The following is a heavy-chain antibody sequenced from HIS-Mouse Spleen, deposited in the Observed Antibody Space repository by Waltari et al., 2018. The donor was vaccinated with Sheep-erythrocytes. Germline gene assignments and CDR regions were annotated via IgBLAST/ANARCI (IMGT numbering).Heavy chain of an antibody. CDR1: GYTFTSYD. D-gene: IGHD6-13*01. CDR2: MNPNSGNT. J-gene: IGHJ5*02. CDR3: ARGIAAAGTDWFDP. Sequence: QVQLVQSGAEVKKPGASVKVSCKASGYTFTSYDINWVRHATGQGLEWMGWMNPNSGNTGYAQKFQGRVTMTRNTSISTAYMELSSLRSEDTAVYYCARGIAAAGTDWFDPWGQGTLVTVSS. V-gene: IGHV1-8*01.